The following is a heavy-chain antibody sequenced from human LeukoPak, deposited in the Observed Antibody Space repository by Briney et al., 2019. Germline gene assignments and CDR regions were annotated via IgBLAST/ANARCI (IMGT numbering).Heavy chain of an antibody. J-gene: IGHJ4*02. CDR2: INHSGGT. CDR1: GGSFSGYT. V-gene: IGHV4-34*01. D-gene: IGHD3-10*01. CDR3: ATGVDYYSV. Sequence: SETLSLTCAVYGGSFSGYTWNWIRQPPVKGLEWIGEINHSGGTNYNPSLKSRVTISVDTSKKQFSLKLSSVTAADTAVYYCATGVDYYSVWGQGTLVTVSS.